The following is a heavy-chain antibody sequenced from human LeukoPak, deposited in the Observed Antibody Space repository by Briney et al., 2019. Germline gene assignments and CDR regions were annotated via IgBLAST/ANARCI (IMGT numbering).Heavy chain of an antibody. V-gene: IGHV3-7*01. CDR2: TKQDGSEK. Sequence: PGGPLRLSCAPSGFTFSSYWMSWVRQAPGKGLEWVANTKQDGSEKYYVDSVKGRFTISRDNAKNSLYLQMNSLRAEDTAVYYCARLTMIVVVIRGDAFDIWGQGTMVTVSS. CDR1: GFTFSSYW. CDR3: ARLTMIVVVIRGDAFDI. J-gene: IGHJ3*02. D-gene: IGHD3-22*01.